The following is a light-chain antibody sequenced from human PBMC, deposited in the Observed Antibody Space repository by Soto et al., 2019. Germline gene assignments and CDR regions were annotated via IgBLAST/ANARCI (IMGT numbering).Light chain of an antibody. J-gene: IGKJ5*01. V-gene: IGKV1-33*01. CDR3: QQYDYLVT. CDR2: DAS. CDR1: HSISSY. Sequence: DIQIAQSPSSLSSSVLDRVTITCGASHSISSYLNWYQQKPGRAPKLLIYDASNVETGVPSRFSGTGSGTHFSFSISSLQPEDFATYYCQQYDYLVTFGQGTRLEIK.